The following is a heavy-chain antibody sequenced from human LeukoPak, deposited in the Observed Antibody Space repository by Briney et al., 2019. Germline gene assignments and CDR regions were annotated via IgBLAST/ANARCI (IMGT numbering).Heavy chain of an antibody. V-gene: IGHV1-46*01. J-gene: IGHJ4*02. CDR2: INPSGGST. Sequence: ASVKVSCKAFGYTFTSNYMHWVRQAPGQGLEWMGIINPSGGSTSYAQKFQGRVTMTRDMSTSTVHMELSSLRSEDTAVYYCARVSGVGLFDYWGQGTLVTVSS. CDR1: GYTFTSNY. CDR3: ARVSGVGLFDY. D-gene: IGHD3-10*01.